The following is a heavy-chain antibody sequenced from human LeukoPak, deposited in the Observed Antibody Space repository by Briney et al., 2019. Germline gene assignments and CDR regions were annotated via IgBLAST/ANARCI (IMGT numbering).Heavy chain of an antibody. D-gene: IGHD4-17*01. CDR1: GGSISSGDYY. CDR2: IYYSGST. Sequence: SETLSLTCTVSGGSISSGDYYWSWIRQPPGKGLEWIGYIYYSGSTYYNPSLKSRVTISVDTSENQFSLKLSSVTAADTAVYYCARVSDGDYPFDYWGQGTLVTVSS. CDR3: ARVSDGDYPFDY. V-gene: IGHV4-30-4*08. J-gene: IGHJ4*02.